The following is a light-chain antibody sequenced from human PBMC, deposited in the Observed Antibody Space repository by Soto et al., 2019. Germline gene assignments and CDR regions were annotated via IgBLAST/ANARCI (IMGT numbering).Light chain of an antibody. CDR3: QQYTNSNKPWM. J-gene: IGKJ1*01. CDR2: AAS. Sequence: DIQVTQSPPTLSASVGDRVTITCRASQTISTWMAWYQQKPGKAPKLLVYAASTLKSGVASRFSGSGSGTEFTRIISSLQPHDSATYYRQQYTNSNKPWMFGQGTKVEI. CDR1: QTISTW. V-gene: IGKV1-5*01.